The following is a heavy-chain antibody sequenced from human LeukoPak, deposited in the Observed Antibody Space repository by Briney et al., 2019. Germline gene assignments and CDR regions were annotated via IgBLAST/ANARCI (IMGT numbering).Heavy chain of an antibody. D-gene: IGHD5-24*01. CDR2: ISYDGSNK. Sequence: GGSLRLSCAASGFTFSRYGMHWVRQAPGKGLEWVAVISYDGSNKYYADSVKGRFTISRDNSKNTLYLQMNSLRAEDTAVYYCAKMSEMATIKGYFDYWGQGTLVTVSS. J-gene: IGHJ4*02. CDR1: GFTFSRYG. V-gene: IGHV3-30*18. CDR3: AKMSEMATIKGYFDY.